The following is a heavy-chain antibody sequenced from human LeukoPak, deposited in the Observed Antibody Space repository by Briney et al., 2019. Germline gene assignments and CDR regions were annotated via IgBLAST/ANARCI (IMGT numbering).Heavy chain of an antibody. J-gene: IGHJ4*02. Sequence: GGSLRLSCAASGFTFSSYEMYWVRQASGKGLEWVSYISSSSRTIYYADSVKGRFTISRDNANNSLYLQMNSLRAEDTAVYYCARDRYGDYDFDYWGQGTLVTVSS. CDR1: GFTFSSYE. CDR3: ARDRYGDYDFDY. V-gene: IGHV3-48*01. D-gene: IGHD4-17*01. CDR2: ISSSSRTI.